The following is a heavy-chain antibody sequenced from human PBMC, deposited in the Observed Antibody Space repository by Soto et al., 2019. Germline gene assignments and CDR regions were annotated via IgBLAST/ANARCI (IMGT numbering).Heavy chain of an antibody. CDR2: INPNSGGT. V-gene: IGHV1-2*02. CDR3: ARAVYALIAVAGTNYFDY. CDR1: GYPLTGYY. D-gene: IGHD6-19*01. J-gene: IGHJ4*02. Sequence: ASVKVSCKAPGYPLTGYYLHWGGQAPGQGLEWMGWINPNSGGTTYAQKFQGRVTMTRDTSISTAYMELSRLRSDDTAVYYCARAVYALIAVAGTNYFDYWGQGTLVTVSS.